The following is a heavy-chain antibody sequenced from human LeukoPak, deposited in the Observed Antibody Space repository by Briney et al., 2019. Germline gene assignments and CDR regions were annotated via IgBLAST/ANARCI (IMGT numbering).Heavy chain of an antibody. CDR2: INHSGST. CDR1: GGSFSGDY. D-gene: IGHD5-18*01. CDR3: ARVVRGYSYGSWYFDY. Sequence: SETLSLTCAVYGGSFSGDYWSWIRQPPGKGLEWIGEINHSGSTNYNPSPKSRVTISVDTSKNQFSLKLSSVTAADTAVYYCARVVRGYSYGSWYFDYWGQGTLVTVSS. V-gene: IGHV4-34*01. J-gene: IGHJ4*02.